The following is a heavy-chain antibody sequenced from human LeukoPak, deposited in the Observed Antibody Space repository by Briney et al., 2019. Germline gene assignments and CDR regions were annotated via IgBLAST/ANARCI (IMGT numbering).Heavy chain of an antibody. CDR1: GFTFSNFW. D-gene: IGHD3-22*01. J-gene: IGHJ4*02. CDR3: AREQRPAHYYDSSGVDY. CDR2: INNDGSST. V-gene: IGHV3-74*01. Sequence: PGGSLRLSCAASGFTFSNFWMHWVRQAPGKGLVWVSRINNDGSSTSYADSVKGRFTISRDNAKNSLYLQMNSLRAEDTAVYYCAREQRPAHYYDSSGVDYWGQGTLVTVSS.